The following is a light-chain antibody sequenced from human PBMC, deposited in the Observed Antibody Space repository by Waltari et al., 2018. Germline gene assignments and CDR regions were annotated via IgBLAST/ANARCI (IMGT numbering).Light chain of an antibody. CDR1: SSNLGTGYD. CDR3: QSFDISLNGAV. CDR2: TNI. Sequence: QSVLTQPPSVSGAPGQRVTISCTGGSSNLGTGYDVHWYQQLPGTAPKLLIYTNIYRPSGVPDRFSGSKSGTSASLIIAGLQAEDAADYYCQSFDISLNGAVFGAGIKVTVL. J-gene: IGLJ1*01. V-gene: IGLV1-40*01.